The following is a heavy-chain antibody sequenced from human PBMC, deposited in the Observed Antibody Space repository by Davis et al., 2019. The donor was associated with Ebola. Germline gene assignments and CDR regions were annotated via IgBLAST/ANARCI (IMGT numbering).Heavy chain of an antibody. CDR2: ISAYNGNT. J-gene: IGHJ4*02. V-gene: IGHV1-18*01. CDR3: ARGGGLDY. CDR1: GGTFITNS. Sequence: ASVKVSCNASGGTFITNSISWMRQAPGQGLEWMGWISAYNGNTNYAQKLQGRVTMTTDTSTSTAYMELRSLRSDDTAVYYCARGGGLDYWGQGTLVTVSS. D-gene: IGHD3-16*01.